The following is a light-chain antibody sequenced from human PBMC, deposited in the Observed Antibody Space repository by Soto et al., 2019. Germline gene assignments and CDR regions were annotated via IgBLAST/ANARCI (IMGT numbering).Light chain of an antibody. V-gene: IGKV2-28*01. CDR3: MQALQTRT. Sequence: DIVITRSTLSLPVTPGEPASISCRSSQSLLHSNGYNYLDWYLQKPGQSPQLLIYLGSNRASGVPDRFSGSGSGTDFTLKISRVEAEDVGVYYCMQALQTRTFGQGTKLEIK. J-gene: IGKJ2*02. CDR1: QSLLHSNGYNY. CDR2: LGS.